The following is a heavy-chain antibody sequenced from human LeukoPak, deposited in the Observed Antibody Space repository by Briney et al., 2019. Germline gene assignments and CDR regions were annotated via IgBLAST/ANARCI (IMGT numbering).Heavy chain of an antibody. CDR2: VDPEDGET. V-gene: IGHV1-69-2*01. J-gene: IGHJ4*02. CDR3: ATDRRDGYTDPFDY. D-gene: IGHD5-24*01. CDR1: GGTFSSYA. Sequence: ASVKVSCKASGGTFSSYAISWVQQAPGKGLEWMGLVDPEDGETIYAEKFQGRVTITADTSTDTAYMELSSLRSEDTAVYYCATDRRDGYTDPFDYWGQGTLVTVSS.